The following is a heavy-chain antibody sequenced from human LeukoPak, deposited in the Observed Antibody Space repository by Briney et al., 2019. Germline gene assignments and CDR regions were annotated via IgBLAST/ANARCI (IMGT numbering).Heavy chain of an antibody. CDR2: INWNGGST. J-gene: IGHJ4*02. CDR3: AKDISGWFHYFDY. V-gene: IGHV3-20*04. D-gene: IGHD6-19*01. Sequence: GGSLRLSCAASGFTFDDYGMSWVRQAPGKGLEWVSGINWNGGSTGYADSVKGRFTISRDNAKNSLYLQMNSLRAEDMALYYCAKDISGWFHYFDYWGQGTLVTVSS. CDR1: GFTFDDYG.